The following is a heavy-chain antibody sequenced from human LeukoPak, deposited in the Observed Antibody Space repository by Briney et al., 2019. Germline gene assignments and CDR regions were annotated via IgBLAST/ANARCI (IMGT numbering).Heavy chain of an antibody. D-gene: IGHD2-8*01. CDR3: AKDCDGCMMTFDN. CDR2: IYYSGST. J-gene: IGHJ4*02. Sequence: SETLSLTCTVSGGSISSYYWSWIRQPPGKGLEWIGYIYYSGSTNYNPSLKSRVTISVDTSKNQFSLKLSSVTAADTAVYYCAKDCDGCMMTFDNWGQGTLVTVSS. V-gene: IGHV4-59*01. CDR1: GGSISSYY.